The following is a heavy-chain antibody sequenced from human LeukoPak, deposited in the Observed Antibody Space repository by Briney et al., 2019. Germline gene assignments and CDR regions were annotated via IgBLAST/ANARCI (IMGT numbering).Heavy chain of an antibody. D-gene: IGHD2-8*01. J-gene: IGHJ4*02. CDR3: AKELYGNPSGY. CDR2: ISGDGGTI. V-gene: IGHV3-23*01. Sequence: GGSLRLSCAASGFTLRSSAMSWVRQAPGKGLEWVSAISGDGGTISYAASVRGRFTISRDNARNTLFLQMSSLRAGDTALYYCAKELYGNPSGYWGQGTRVTVSS. CDR1: GFTLRSSA.